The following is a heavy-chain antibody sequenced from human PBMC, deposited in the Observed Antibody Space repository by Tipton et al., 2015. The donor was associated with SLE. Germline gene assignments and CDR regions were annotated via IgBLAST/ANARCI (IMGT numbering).Heavy chain of an antibody. D-gene: IGHD2-15*01. V-gene: IGHV3-30*19. CDR3: AGAWQGYCSGGTCYVLDY. CDR2: IRYDGSQK. Sequence: SLRLSCAASGFIFSSYGVHWVRQAPGKGLEWVALIRYDGSQKFYADSVKGRFTISRDNSKNMLFLQLSSLRAADTAVYYCAGAWQGYCSGGTCYVLDYWGQGTLVTVSS. CDR1: GFIFSSYG. J-gene: IGHJ4*02.